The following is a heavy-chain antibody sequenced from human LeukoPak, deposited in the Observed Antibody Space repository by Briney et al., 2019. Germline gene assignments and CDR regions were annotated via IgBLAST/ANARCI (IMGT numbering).Heavy chain of an antibody. CDR3: ARDLWFGEYNQLYYFDY. Sequence: GGSLRLSCAASGFTFSSYWMSWVRQAPGKGLEWVANIKQDGSEKYYVDSVKGRFTISRDNAKNSLYLQMNSLRADDTAVYYCARDLWFGEYNQLYYFDYWGHGTLVTVSS. V-gene: IGHV3-7*01. J-gene: IGHJ4*01. D-gene: IGHD3-10*01. CDR1: GFTFSSYW. CDR2: IKQDGSEK.